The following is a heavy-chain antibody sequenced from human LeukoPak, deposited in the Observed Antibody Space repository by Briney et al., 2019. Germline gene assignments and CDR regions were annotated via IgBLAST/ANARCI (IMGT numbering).Heavy chain of an antibody. CDR3: ARDRLYGGNSRGAFDI. V-gene: IGHV3-48*03. D-gene: IGHD4-23*01. J-gene: IGHJ3*02. CDR1: GFTFSSYE. CDR2: ISSSGSTI. Sequence: PGGSLRLSCAASGFTFSSYEMNWVRQAPGKGLEGVSYISSSGSTIYYADSVKGRFTISRDNAKNSLYLQMNSLRAEDTALYYCARDRLYGGNSRGAFDIWGQGTMVTVSS.